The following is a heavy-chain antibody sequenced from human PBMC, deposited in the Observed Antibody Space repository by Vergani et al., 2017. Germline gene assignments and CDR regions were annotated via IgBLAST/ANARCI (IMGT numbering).Heavy chain of an antibody. J-gene: IGHJ6*03. D-gene: IGHD3-3*01. CDR3: ARLKPYYDFWSGYYDYYYYYMDV. CDR2: IYYSGST. Sequence: QVQLQESGPGLVKPSETLSLTCTVSGGSISSYYWSWIRQPPGKGLEWIGYIYYSGSTNYNPSLKSRVTISVDTSKNQFSLKLSSVTAADTAVYYCARLKPYYDFWSGYYDYYYYYMDVWGKGTTVTVSS. V-gene: IGHV4-59*01. CDR1: GGSISSYY.